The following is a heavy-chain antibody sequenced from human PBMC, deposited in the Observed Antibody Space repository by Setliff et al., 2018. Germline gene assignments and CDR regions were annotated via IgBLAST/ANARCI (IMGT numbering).Heavy chain of an antibody. CDR3: AKDDLGFAAAGTNVVFNY. D-gene: IGHD6-13*01. J-gene: IGHJ4*02. CDR1: GFTFSAYA. V-gene: IGHV3-23*01. CDR2: ISPIGDST. Sequence: PGGSLRLSCAASGFTFSAYAMSWVCQSPGKGLEWVSAISPIGDSTYYLDSVKGRFTISRDNPKNTLYLQMNSLRAEDTAMYYCAKDDLGFAAAGTNVVFNYWGQGTLVTVSS.